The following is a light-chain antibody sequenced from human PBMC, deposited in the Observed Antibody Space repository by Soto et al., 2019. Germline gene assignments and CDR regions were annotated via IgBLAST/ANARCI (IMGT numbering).Light chain of an antibody. CDR3: SSYTSSSPCV. Sequence: QSALTQPASVSGSPGQSITISCTGTSSDVGGYKYVSWYQQHPGKAPKLMIYEVSNRPSGVSNRFSGSKSGNTASLTISGLQAEDEADYYCSSYTSSSPCVFGTGT. V-gene: IGLV2-14*01. J-gene: IGLJ1*01. CDR1: SSDVGGYKY. CDR2: EVS.